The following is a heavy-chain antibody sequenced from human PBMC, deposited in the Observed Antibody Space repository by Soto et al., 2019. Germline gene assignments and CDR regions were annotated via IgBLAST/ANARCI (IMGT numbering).Heavy chain of an antibody. V-gene: IGHV3-7*05. D-gene: IGHD3-16*01. CDR3: AGGPGGH. J-gene: IGHJ4*02. CDR1: GFTFSNYW. Sequence: EVQLVESGGGLVQPGGSLRLSCAASGFTFSNYWMGWVRQAPGEGLEWVANIRQDGSERNYADSVKGRFTISRDNAKNSLYLQMNNLRVEDTAVYYCAGGPGGHWGQGTLVTVSS. CDR2: IRQDGSER.